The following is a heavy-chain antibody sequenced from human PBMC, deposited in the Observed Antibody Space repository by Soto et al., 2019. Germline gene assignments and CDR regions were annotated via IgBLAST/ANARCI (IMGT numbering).Heavy chain of an antibody. Sequence: ASVKVSCKASGGTFSSYAISWVRQAPGQGLEWMGGIIPIFGTANYAQKFQGRVTITADESKSTAYMELSSLRSEETAVYYCARSPPVMVPASYYYYGMDVWGQGTTVTVSS. CDR3: ARSPPVMVPASYYYYGMDV. D-gene: IGHD2-8*01. J-gene: IGHJ6*02. CDR1: GGTFSSYA. CDR2: IIPIFGTA. V-gene: IGHV1-69*13.